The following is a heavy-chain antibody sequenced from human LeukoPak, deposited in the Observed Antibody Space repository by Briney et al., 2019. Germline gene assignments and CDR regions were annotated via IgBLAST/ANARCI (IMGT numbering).Heavy chain of an antibody. CDR1: GGSISSYY. CDR3: ARAEPLSYHGMDV. CDR2: IYYSGST. D-gene: IGHD2/OR15-2a*01. V-gene: IGHV4-59*01. J-gene: IGHJ6*04. Sequence: SETLSLTCTVPGGSISSYYWSWIRQPPGKGLEWIGYIYYSGSTNYNPSLNSRVTISVDTSKNQFSLKLSSVTAADTAVYYCARAEPLSYHGMDVWGKGTTVTVSS.